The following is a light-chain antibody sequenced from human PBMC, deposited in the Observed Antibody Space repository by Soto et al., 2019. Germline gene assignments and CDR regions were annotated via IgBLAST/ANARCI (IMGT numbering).Light chain of an antibody. CDR3: MQGTRWPWT. V-gene: IGKV2-30*01. CDR2: KIS. Sequence: DVVMTQSPLSLPVTLGQPASISCRSSQTLVDSDGNTFLNWYHQRPGQSPRRLIYKISNRDSGVPDRFSGSGSGTDFTLKISRVEAEDVGVYYCMQGTRWPWTFGQGTKVDIK. CDR1: QTLVDSDGNTF. J-gene: IGKJ1*01.